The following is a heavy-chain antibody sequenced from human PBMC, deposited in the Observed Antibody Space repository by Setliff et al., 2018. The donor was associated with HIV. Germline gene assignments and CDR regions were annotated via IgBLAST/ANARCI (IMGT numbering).Heavy chain of an antibody. CDR3: AKQGSGSYYFDY. D-gene: IGHD3-10*01. J-gene: IGHJ4*02. V-gene: IGHV4-39*01. CDR2: IYYSGST. CDR1: GGSISSSSYY. Sequence: SETLSLTFSVSGGSISSSSYYWGWIRQPPGKGLEWIGSIYYSGSTYYNPSLESRVTISVDTSKDQFSLKLSSVTAADTAVYYCAKQGSGSYYFDYWGQGTLVTVSS.